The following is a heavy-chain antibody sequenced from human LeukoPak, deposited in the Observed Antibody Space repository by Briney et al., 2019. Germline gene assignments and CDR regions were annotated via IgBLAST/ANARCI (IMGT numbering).Heavy chain of an antibody. J-gene: IGHJ4*02. D-gene: IGHD2-21*02. Sequence: GGSLRLSCAASGFTFSSYSMNWVRQAPGKGLEWVSSISSSSSYIYYADSVKGRFTISRDSAKNSLYLQMNSLRAEDTAVYYCARDLGHIVVVTFDYWGQGTLVTVSS. V-gene: IGHV3-21*01. CDR2: ISSSSSYI. CDR3: ARDLGHIVVVTFDY. CDR1: GFTFSSYS.